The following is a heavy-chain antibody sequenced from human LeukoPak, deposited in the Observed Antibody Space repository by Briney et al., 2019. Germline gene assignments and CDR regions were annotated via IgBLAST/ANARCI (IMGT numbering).Heavy chain of an antibody. CDR1: GFTFSSYA. Sequence: GGSLRLSCAASGFTFSSYAMSWVRQTPGEGLESVSGISATGGSTDYADSVKGRFTISRDNSKNTLYLQMNSLRAEDTAVYYCAKSGGIMIRGVHYWGQGTLVTVSS. CDR2: ISATGGST. D-gene: IGHD3-10*01. CDR3: AKSGGIMIRGVHY. V-gene: IGHV3-23*01. J-gene: IGHJ4*02.